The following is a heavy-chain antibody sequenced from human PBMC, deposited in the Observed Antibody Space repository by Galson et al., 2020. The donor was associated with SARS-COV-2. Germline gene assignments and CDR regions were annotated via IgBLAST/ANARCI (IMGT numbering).Heavy chain of an antibody. CDR3: ARDLAYDFWSGYSH. Sequence: TGGSLRLSCAASGFTFNSYWMSCVRQAPGNWLEWVANIQKDGSEKYYVDSVKGRFTIFRDNAKNSLYLQMNSLRAEDTAVYYCARDLAYDFWSGYSHGGRGTLVTVSS. CDR1: GFTFNSYW. CDR2: IQKDGSEK. D-gene: IGHD3-3*01. J-gene: IGHJ4*02. V-gene: IGHV3-7*01.